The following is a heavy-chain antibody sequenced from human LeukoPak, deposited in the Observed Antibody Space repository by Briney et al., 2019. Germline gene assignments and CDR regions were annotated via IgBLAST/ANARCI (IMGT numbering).Heavy chain of an antibody. CDR1: GGSISGYY. V-gene: IGHV4-59*01. CDR2: IYYSGST. Sequence: PSETLSLTCTVSGGSISGYYWTWIRQPAGKGLEWIGYIYYSGSTNYNPSLKSRVTISVDTSKNQFPLKLSSVTAADTAVYYCARGPSRIAAAGIGPGYYFDYWGQGTLVTVSS. CDR3: ARGPSRIAAAGIGPGYYFDY. D-gene: IGHD6-13*01. J-gene: IGHJ4*02.